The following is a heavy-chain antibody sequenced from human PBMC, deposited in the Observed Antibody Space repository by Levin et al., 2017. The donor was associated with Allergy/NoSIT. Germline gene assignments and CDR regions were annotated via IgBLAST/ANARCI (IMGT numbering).Heavy chain of an antibody. CDR3: ARGGSAAAKYY. J-gene: IGHJ4*02. CDR1: GYSIRSGYY. Sequence: SETLSLTCAVSGYSIRSGYYWGWIRQPPGKGLEWIGSIFHSGSTYYNPSLKSRVTISVDTSKNQFSLKLSSVTAADTAVYYCARGGSAAAKYYWGQGTLVTVSS. CDR2: IFHSGST. V-gene: IGHV4-38-2*01. D-gene: IGHD6-25*01.